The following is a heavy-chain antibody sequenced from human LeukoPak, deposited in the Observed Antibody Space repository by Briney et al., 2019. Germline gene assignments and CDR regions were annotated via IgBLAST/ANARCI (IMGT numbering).Heavy chain of an antibody. CDR3: AREPTYSSSWYTTCDY. V-gene: IGHV3-48*01. CDR2: ITLSSSTV. J-gene: IGHJ4*02. Sequence: GGSLRLSCAASGFTFSSYSRNWVRQAPGKGLEWVSYITLSSSTVYYADSVRGRFTISRDNAKNSLYLQMNSLRAEDTAVYYCAREPTYSSSWYTTCDYWGQGTLVTVSS. D-gene: IGHD6-13*01. CDR1: GFTFSSYS.